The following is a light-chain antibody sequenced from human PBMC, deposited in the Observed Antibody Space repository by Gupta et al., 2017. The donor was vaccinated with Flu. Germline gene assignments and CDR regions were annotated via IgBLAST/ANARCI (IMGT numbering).Light chain of an antibody. Sequence: DIKMTQSPSALSAFLGDRVTITCRASQSITSWLAWYQQKPGKAPKLLIYKASNLESGVPSRFSGSGSGTEFTLTITSLQPDDFATYYCQQYNTYPWTFGRGTKVEI. CDR2: KAS. J-gene: IGKJ1*01. V-gene: IGKV1-5*03. CDR1: QSITSW. CDR3: QQYNTYPWT.